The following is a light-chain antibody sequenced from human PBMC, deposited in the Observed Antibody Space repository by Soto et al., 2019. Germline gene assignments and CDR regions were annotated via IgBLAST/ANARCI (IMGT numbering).Light chain of an antibody. V-gene: IGKV3-20*01. CDR2: GAS. CDR3: QQYGSSPLGT. Sequence: EIVLTQSPGTLSLSPGERATLSCRASQSVSSSYLAWYQQKPGQAPRLLIYGASSRATGIPDRFSGSGSGTDFTLTISRLEPEAFAVYYCQQYGSSPLGTFGQGTKLEIK. J-gene: IGKJ2*01. CDR1: QSVSSSY.